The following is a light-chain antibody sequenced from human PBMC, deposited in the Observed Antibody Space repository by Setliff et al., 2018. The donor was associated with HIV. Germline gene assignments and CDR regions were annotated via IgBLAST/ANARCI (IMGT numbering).Light chain of an antibody. J-gene: IGLJ1*01. V-gene: IGLV2-14*01. CDR3: SSYTSSSTLV. Sequence: QSALAQPASVSGSPGQSITISCTGTNSDVGGVNSVSWYQQNPGKAPKLMIYEVSNRPSGVSNRFSASKSGNTASLTISGLQAEDEADYFCSSYTSSSTLVFGTGTKVTVL. CDR1: NSDVGGVNS. CDR2: EVS.